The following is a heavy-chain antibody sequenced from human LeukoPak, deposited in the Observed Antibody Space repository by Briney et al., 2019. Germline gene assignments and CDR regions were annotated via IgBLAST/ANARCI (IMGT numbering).Heavy chain of an antibody. V-gene: IGHV3-64*01. CDR2: ISSNGGST. CDR3: AREYCSGGSCYYYFDC. CDR1: GFTFSSYA. Sequence: GGSLRLSCAASGFTFSSYAMHWVRQAPGKGLEYVSAISSNGGSTYYANSVKGRFTISRDNSKNTLYLQMGSLRAEDMAVYYCAREYCSGGSCYYYFDCWGQGTLVTVSS. D-gene: IGHD2-15*01. J-gene: IGHJ4*02.